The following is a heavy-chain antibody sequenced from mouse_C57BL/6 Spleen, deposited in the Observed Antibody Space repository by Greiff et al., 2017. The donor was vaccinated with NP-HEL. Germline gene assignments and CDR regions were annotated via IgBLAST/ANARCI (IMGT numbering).Heavy chain of an antibody. Sequence: EVQLVESVAELVRPGASVKLSCTASGFNIKNTYMHWVKQRPEQGLEWIGRIDPANGNTKYAPKFQGKATITADTSSNTAYLQLSSLTSEDTAIYYCAYSSGYAAWFAYWGQGTLVTVSA. V-gene: IGHV14-3*01. D-gene: IGHD3-2*02. J-gene: IGHJ3*01. CDR3: AYSSGYAAWFAY. CDR1: GFNIKNTY. CDR2: IDPANGNT.